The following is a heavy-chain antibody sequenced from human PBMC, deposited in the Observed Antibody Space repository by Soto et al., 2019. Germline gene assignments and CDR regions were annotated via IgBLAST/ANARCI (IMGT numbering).Heavy chain of an antibody. CDR3: TRRSVGAPPYYYYGMDV. J-gene: IGHJ6*02. Sequence: PGGSLRLSCAASGFTFSCSAMHWVRQASGKGLEWVGRIRSKANSYATAYAASVKGRFTISRDDSKNTAYLQMNSLKTEDTAVYYCTRRSVGAPPYYYYGMDVWGQGTTVTVSS. CDR1: GFTFSCSA. D-gene: IGHD1-26*01. V-gene: IGHV3-73*01. CDR2: IRSKANSYAT.